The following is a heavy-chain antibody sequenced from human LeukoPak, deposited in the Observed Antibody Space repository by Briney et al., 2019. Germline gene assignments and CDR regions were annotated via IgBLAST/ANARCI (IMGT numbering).Heavy chain of an antibody. CDR2: ISFDGSNK. CDR3: AKDRRLWFGEFFDY. D-gene: IGHD3-10*01. V-gene: IGHV3-30-3*01. CDR1: GFTFSTYA. Sequence: GGSLRLSCAASGFTFSTYAMHWVRQAPGKGLEWVAVISFDGSNKYYADSVKGRFTISRDNSKNTLYLQMNSLRAEDTAVYYCAKDRRLWFGEFFDYWGQGTLVTVSS. J-gene: IGHJ4*02.